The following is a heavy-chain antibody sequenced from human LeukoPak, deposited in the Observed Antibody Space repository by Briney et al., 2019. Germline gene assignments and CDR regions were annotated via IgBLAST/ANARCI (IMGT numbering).Heavy chain of an antibody. CDR2: MNPNSGNT. CDR3: ATSPGVTRAFDI. Sequence: ASVKVSCKASGYTFTSYDINWVRQATGQGLEWMGWMNPNSGNTGYALKFQGRVTMTRNTSISTAYMELSSLRSEDTAVYYCATSPGVTRAFDIWGQGTMVTVSS. J-gene: IGHJ3*02. V-gene: IGHV1-8*01. CDR1: GYTFTSYD. D-gene: IGHD4-23*01.